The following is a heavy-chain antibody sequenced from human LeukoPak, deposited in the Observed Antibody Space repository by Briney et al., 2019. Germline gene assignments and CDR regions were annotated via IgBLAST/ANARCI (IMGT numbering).Heavy chain of an antibody. V-gene: IGHV1-2*02. Sequence: GASVKVSCTASGYTFTVYYMHWVRQAPGQGLEWMGWINPNSGGTNYAQKFQGRVTMTRDTSISTAYMELSRLRSDDAAVYYCARVDSGWNDYWGQGTLVTVSS. CDR2: INPNSGGT. CDR1: GYTFTVYY. D-gene: IGHD6-19*01. J-gene: IGHJ4*02. CDR3: ARVDSGWNDY.